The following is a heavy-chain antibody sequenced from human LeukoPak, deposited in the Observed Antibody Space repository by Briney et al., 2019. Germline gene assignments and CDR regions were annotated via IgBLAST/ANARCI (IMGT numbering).Heavy chain of an antibody. CDR1: GGPMRSYY. CDR3: NVVVAATDY. J-gene: IGHJ4*02. Sequence: SETLSLTCTVSGGPMRSYYWTWIRQAPGKGLEWIGSIYYSGSTYYNPSLKSRVTISVDTSKNQFSLKLSSVTAADTAVYYCNVVVAATDYWGQGTLVTVSS. D-gene: IGHD2-15*01. V-gene: IGHV4-59*04. CDR2: IYYSGST.